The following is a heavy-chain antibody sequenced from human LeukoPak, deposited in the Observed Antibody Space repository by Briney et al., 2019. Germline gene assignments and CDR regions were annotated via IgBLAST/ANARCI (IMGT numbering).Heavy chain of an antibody. D-gene: IGHD1-26*01. V-gene: IGHV1-46*01. CDR3: ARDRNSGSYYEGWFDP. Sequence: ASVKVSCKASGYTFTSYYMHWVRQAPGQGLEWMGIINPSGGSTSYAQKFQGRVTMTRDTSTSTVYMELSSLRSEDTAVYYCARDRNSGSYYEGWFDPWGQGTLVTVSS. J-gene: IGHJ5*02. CDR2: INPSGGST. CDR1: GYTFTSYY.